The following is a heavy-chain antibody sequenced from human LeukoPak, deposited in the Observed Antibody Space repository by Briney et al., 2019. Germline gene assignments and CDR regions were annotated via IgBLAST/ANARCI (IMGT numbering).Heavy chain of an antibody. Sequence: GGSLRLSCAASGFTFSSYWMSWVRQAPGKGLEWAANIKQDGSEKYYVDSVKGRFTISRDNAKNSLYLQMNSLRAEDTAVYYCAKSEHWLVEGVFDYWGQGTLVTVSS. CDR2: IKQDGSEK. CDR1: GFTFSSYW. V-gene: IGHV3-7*01. J-gene: IGHJ4*02. CDR3: AKSEHWLVEGVFDY. D-gene: IGHD6-19*01.